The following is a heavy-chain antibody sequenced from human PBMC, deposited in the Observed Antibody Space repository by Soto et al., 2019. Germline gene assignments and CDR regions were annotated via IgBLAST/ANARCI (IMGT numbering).Heavy chain of an antibody. V-gene: IGHV3-21*01. Sequence: KTGGSLRLSCAASGFTFSSYSMNWVRQAPGKGLEWVSSISSSSSYIYYADSVKGRFTISRDNAKNSLYLQMNSLRAEDTAVYYCARDGSGSYYHYYYYMDVWGKGTTVTVSS. D-gene: IGHD3-10*01. J-gene: IGHJ6*03. CDR1: GFTFSSYS. CDR3: ARDGSGSYYHYYYYMDV. CDR2: ISSSSSYI.